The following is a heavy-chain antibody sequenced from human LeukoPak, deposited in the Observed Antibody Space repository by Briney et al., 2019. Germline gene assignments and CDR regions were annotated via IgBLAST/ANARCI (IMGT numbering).Heavy chain of an antibody. D-gene: IGHD3-10*01. J-gene: IGHJ4*02. Sequence: PGGSLRLSCVVSGFTFSSYSMIWVRQAPGKGLQGVANMKKDGSETKYVDFVKGRFTISRDNAKNSLYLQMNSLRAEDTAVYYCGRHRSGSGTYFIDYWGQGTLVSVSS. CDR2: MKKDGSET. CDR1: GFTFSSYS. CDR3: GRHRSGSGTYFIDY. V-gene: IGHV3-7*01.